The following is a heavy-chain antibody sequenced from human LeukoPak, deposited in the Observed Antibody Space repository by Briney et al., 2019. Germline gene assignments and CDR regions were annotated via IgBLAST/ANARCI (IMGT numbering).Heavy chain of an antibody. CDR3: ARGWNSDYFDY. J-gene: IGHJ4*02. Sequence: GGSLRLSCVASGFTFRKYAMSWVRQAPGKGLEWVSSISGTGYSTDYADSAKGPFYADSVKGRFTISRDNSKNSLYLQMNSLRAEDTAVYYCARGWNSDYFDYWGQGTLVTVSS. V-gene: IGHV3-23*01. D-gene: IGHD1-7*01. CDR1: GFTFRKYA. CDR2: ISGTGYST.